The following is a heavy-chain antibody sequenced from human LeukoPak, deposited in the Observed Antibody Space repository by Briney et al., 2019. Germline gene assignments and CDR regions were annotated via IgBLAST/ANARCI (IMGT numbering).Heavy chain of an antibody. CDR3: AKDRQSSITMIVVVIGAGDGAFDI. CDR2: INPDESTT. CDR1: GFTFSSSW. J-gene: IGHJ3*02. D-gene: IGHD3-22*01. Sequence: GGSLRLSCAASGFTFSSSWMHWVRQAPGKGLVWVSRINPDESTTTYADSVKGRFTISRDNAKNPLYLQMNSLRAEETAVYYCAKDRQSSITMIVVVIGAGDGAFDIWGQGTMVTVSS. V-gene: IGHV3-74*01.